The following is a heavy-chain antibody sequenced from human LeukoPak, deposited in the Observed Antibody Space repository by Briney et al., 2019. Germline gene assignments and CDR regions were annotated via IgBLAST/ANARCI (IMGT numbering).Heavy chain of an antibody. CDR1: GGCITTSY. CDR2: IYHNGGT. V-gene: IGHV4-59*01. J-gene: IGHJ5*02. D-gene: IGHD5-12*01. Sequence: SETLSLTCDVAGGCITTSYWTWLRQPPGKGPEWIGYIYHNGGTNYNPSLESRVTMSVDVSKNQFSLRLRSVTAAATAVYYCARDSSYATNWFVPWGQGILVTVSS. CDR3: ARDSSYATNWFVP.